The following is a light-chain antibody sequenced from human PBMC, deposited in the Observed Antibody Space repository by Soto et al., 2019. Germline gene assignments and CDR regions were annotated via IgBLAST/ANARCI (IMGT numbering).Light chain of an antibody. CDR2: EVS. V-gene: IGLV2-14*01. CDR3: SSYTSSSSPGRV. Sequence: QSALTQPASVSGSPGQSITISCTGTSSDVGGYNYVSWYQQHPGKAPKLMIYEVSNRPSGVSNRFSGSKSGNTASLTISGLQAEDEADYYCSSYTSSSSPGRVFGTGTEVTVL. CDR1: SSDVGGYNY. J-gene: IGLJ1*01.